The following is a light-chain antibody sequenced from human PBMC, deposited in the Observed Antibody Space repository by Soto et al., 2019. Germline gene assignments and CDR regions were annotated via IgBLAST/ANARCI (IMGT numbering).Light chain of an antibody. CDR2: DVS. CDR1: SSDVGGYNY. Sequence: QAVLTQPASVSGSPGQSITISCTGTSSDVGGYNYVSWYQQHPGKAPKLMIYDVSNRPSGVSNRFSGSKSGNTASLNISGLKAEDEADYYCSSYTSSSTLVVFGGGTKLT. V-gene: IGLV2-14*01. J-gene: IGLJ2*01. CDR3: SSYTSSSTLVV.